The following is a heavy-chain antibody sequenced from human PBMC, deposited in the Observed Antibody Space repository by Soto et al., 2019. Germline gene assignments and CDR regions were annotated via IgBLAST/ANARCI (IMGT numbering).Heavy chain of an antibody. J-gene: IGHJ3*02. V-gene: IGHV3-30*03. Sequence: PGGSLRLSCAASGVTFSNYGMHWVRQAPGKGLEWVAVISSDGSNKIYADSVKGRFTISRDNSKNTLYLQMNSLRPEDTAVYYCATTWACTSTSCYKAFDIWGQGTMVTVSS. CDR3: ATTWACTSTSCYKAFDI. CDR2: ISSDGSNK. D-gene: IGHD2-2*02. CDR1: GVTFSNYG.